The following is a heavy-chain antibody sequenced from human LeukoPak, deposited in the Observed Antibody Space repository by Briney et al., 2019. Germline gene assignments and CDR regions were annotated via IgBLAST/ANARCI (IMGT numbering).Heavy chain of an antibody. CDR3: VEGPVRLELQADDAFDI. J-gene: IGHJ3*02. CDR2: VYISGTP. Sequence: SETLSLTCTVSGASISSGNYYWSWIRQPAGKGLEWIGRVYISGTPTYNPSLKGRVSMSVDTSKNQFSLKLSSVTAADTAVYYCVEGPVRLELQADDAFDIWGQGTMVTVSS. CDR1: GASISSGNYY. V-gene: IGHV4-61*02. D-gene: IGHD1-7*01.